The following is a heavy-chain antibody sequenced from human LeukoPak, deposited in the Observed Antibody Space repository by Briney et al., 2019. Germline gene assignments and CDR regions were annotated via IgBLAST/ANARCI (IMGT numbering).Heavy chain of an antibody. V-gene: IGHV3-9*01. CDR1: GFTFSSYV. J-gene: IGHJ6*03. CDR2: ISWNSGSI. Sequence: GGSLRLSCAASGFTFSSYVMSWVRQAPGKGLEWVSGISWNSGSIGYADSVKGRFTISRDNAKNSLYLQMNSLRAEDTALYYCAMGSYGYYYYYMDVWGKGTTVTISS. CDR3: AMGSYGYYYYYMDV. D-gene: IGHD3-16*01.